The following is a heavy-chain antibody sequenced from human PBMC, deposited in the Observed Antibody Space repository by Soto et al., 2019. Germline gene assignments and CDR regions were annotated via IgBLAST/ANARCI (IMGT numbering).Heavy chain of an antibody. CDR2: IYWDDDK. Sequence: GSGPTLVEPTQTPTLTCTFSGFSLSTSGVGVGWIRQPPGKALEWLALIYWDDDKRYSPSLKSRLTITKDTSKNQVVLTMTNMDPVDTATYYCAHRLQSGGYYDSWGWDYWGQGTLVTVSS. CDR3: AHRLQSGGYYDSWGWDY. J-gene: IGHJ4*02. V-gene: IGHV2-5*02. D-gene: IGHD3-22*01. CDR1: GFSLSTSGVG.